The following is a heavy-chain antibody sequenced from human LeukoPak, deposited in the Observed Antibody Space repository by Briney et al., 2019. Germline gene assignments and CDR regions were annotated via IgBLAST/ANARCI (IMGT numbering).Heavy chain of an antibody. D-gene: IGHD3-10*01. J-gene: IGHJ4*02. CDR1: GFTFSSYA. CDR2: ISGSGGST. CDR3: AKFGYYYGSGSYYNPLDY. Sequence: GGSLRLSCAAFGFTFSSYAMSWVRQAPGKGLEWVSAISGSGGSTYYADSVKGRFTISRDNSKNTLYLQMNSLRAEDTAVYYCAKFGYYYGSGSYYNPLDYWGQGTLVTVSS. V-gene: IGHV3-23*01.